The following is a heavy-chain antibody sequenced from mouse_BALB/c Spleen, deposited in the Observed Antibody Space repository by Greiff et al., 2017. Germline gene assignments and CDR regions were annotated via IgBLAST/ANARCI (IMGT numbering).Heavy chain of an antibody. V-gene: IGHV2-9*02. CDR2: IWAGGST. CDR1: GFSLTSYG. CDR3: ARGDDYAPFAY. J-gene: IGHJ3*01. Sequence: QVQLKESGPGLVAPSQSLSITCTVSGFSLTSYGVHWVRQPPGKGLEWLGVIWAGGSTNYNSALMSRLSISKDNSKSQVFLKMNSLQTDDTAMYYCARGDDYAPFAYWGQGTLVTVSA. D-gene: IGHD2-4*01.